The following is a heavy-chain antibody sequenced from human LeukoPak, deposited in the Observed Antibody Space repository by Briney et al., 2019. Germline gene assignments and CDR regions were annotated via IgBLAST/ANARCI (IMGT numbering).Heavy chain of an antibody. J-gene: IGHJ5*02. CDR2: IYYSGST. Sequence: SETLSLTCTVSGGSISSSSYYWGWIRQPPGKGLEWIGSIYYSGSTYYNPSLKSRVTISVDTSKNQFSLKLSSVTAADTAAYYCASLRYCGGDCYPNWFDPWGQGTLVTVSS. D-gene: IGHD2-21*02. CDR3: ASLRYCGGDCYPNWFDP. V-gene: IGHV4-39*07. CDR1: GGSISSSSYY.